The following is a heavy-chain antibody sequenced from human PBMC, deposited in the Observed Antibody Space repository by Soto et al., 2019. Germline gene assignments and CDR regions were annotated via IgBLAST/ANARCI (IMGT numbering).Heavy chain of an antibody. Sequence: QVQLVQSGAEEKKPGASVKVSCKASGYTFTSYAMHWVRQAPGQRLEWMGWINAGNGNTKYSQKFQGRVTITRDTSASRAYMELSSLRSEDTAVYYCASSYSSGWYYFDYWGQGTLVTVSA. D-gene: IGHD6-19*01. CDR2: INAGNGNT. CDR3: ASSYSSGWYYFDY. V-gene: IGHV1-3*05. J-gene: IGHJ4*02. CDR1: GYTFTSYA.